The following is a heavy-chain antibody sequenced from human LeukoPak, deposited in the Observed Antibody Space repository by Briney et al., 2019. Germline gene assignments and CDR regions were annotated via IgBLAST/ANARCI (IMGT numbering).Heavy chain of an antibody. Sequence: SETLSLTCAVYGGSFSGYYWSWIRQPPGKGLEWIGEVNLQGSTNYNPSLMRRVAISVDTSANHVSLQLTSVTAADTAVYYCAREGGPYRPLDYSGQGTLVTVSS. CDR2: VNLQGST. CDR3: AREGGPYRPLDY. CDR1: GGSFSGYY. J-gene: IGHJ4*02. V-gene: IGHV4-34*01.